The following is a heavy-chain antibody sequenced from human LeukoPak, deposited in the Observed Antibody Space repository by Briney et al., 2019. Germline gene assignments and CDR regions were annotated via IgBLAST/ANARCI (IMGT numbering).Heavy chain of an antibody. J-gene: IGHJ4*02. Sequence: GASVKVSCKVSGYTLTELSMHWVRQAPGKGREWMGGFDPEDGETIYAQKFQGRVTMTEDTSTDTAYMELSSLRSEDTAVYYCATELIRYSSPLANDYWGQGTLVTVSS. CDR2: FDPEDGET. CDR3: ATELIRYSSPLANDY. D-gene: IGHD6-13*01. V-gene: IGHV1-24*01. CDR1: GYTLTELS.